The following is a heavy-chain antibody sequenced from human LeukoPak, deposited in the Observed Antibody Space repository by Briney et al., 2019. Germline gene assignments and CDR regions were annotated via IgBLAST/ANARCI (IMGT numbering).Heavy chain of an antibody. CDR1: GFTFGSYW. J-gene: IGHJ4*02. CDR2: INSGGSST. CDR3: ARDGGSYEDY. D-gene: IGHD1-26*01. Sequence: GGSLRLSCAASGFTFGSYWMHWVRQAPGKGLVRVSRINSGGSSTSYGDSVKGRFTISRDNAKNTLYLQMNSLRAEDTAVYYCARDGGSYEDYWGQGTLVTVSS. V-gene: IGHV3-74*01.